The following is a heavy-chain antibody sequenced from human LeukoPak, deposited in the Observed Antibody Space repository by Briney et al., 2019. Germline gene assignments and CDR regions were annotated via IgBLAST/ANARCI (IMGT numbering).Heavy chain of an antibody. CDR2: IYHSGST. V-gene: IGHV4-30-2*01. J-gene: IGHJ3*02. CDR3: ARDSGSYAFDI. CDR1: GGSISSGGYS. Sequence: SQTLSLTCAVSGGSISSGGYSWSWIRQPPGKGLEWIGYIYHSGSTNYNPSLKSRVTISVDTSKNQFSLKLSSVTAADTAVYYCARDSGSYAFDIWGQGTMVTVSS. D-gene: IGHD1-26*01.